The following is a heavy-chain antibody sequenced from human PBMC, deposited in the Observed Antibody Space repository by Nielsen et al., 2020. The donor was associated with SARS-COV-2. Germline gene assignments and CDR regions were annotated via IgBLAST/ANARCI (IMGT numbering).Heavy chain of an antibody. J-gene: IGHJ4*02. CDR2: IYHNGST. V-gene: IGHV4-59*08. Sequence: SETLSLTCAVSGVSLTGYYWSWIRQPPGKGLEWIGNIYHNGSTNYNPSLKSRVTISVDTSKNQFSLKLSSVTAADTAVYYCARHLYGSGIQPLGNWEQGTLVTVSS. D-gene: IGHD3-10*01. CDR3: ARHLYGSGIQPLGN. CDR1: GVSLTGYY.